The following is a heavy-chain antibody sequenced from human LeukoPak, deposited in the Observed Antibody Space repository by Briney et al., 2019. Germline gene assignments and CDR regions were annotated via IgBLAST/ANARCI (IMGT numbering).Heavy chain of an antibody. CDR3: AKRRNDVHDTSPWDPDY. CDR1: GNGFTNNW. V-gene: IGHV5-51*01. CDR2: INPDNSDT. Sequence: GESLQISCQGYGNGFTNNWIAWVRQMPGKGLEWIGIINPDNSDTQYSPPFRGQVTISVDKSITTAYLQWSSLKASDTAKYYCAKRRNDVHDTSPWDPDYWGQGNLVTVCS. D-gene: IGHD3-22*01. J-gene: IGHJ4*02.